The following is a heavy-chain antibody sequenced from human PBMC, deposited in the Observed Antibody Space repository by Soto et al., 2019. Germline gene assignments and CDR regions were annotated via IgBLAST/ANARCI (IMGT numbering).Heavy chain of an antibody. V-gene: IGHV4-59*01. J-gene: IGHJ4*02. CDR3: ARGTFGVVKD. CDR1: GGSSSSYY. D-gene: IGHD3-3*01. Sequence: QVQLQESGPGLVKPSSTLSLTCTVAGGSSSSYYWSWIRQSPGKGLEWIGCMYYSGSTNYNAPLKGRVTISIATSSNQFSLKLSFVTAAATDVYYCARGTFGVVKDWGQGTLVTVSS. CDR2: MYYSGST.